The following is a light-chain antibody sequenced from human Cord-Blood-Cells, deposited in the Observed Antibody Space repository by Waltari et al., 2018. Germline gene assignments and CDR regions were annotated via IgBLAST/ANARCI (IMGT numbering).Light chain of an antibody. V-gene: IGKV1-39*01. Sequence: DIQMPQSPFSMSASVGDRVTITCRASQSISSYVNWYQQKPGKAPKLLIYAASSWQSGVPSRLSGSGSEADFTLTNSSLQPEDFVTYYGRQRYSTPSPLGQGTRLEIK. CDR2: AAS. CDR1: QSISSY. J-gene: IGKJ5*01. CDR3: RQRYSTPSP.